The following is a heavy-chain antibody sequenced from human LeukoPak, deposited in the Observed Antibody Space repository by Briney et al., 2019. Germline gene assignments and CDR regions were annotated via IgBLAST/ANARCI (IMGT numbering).Heavy chain of an antibody. J-gene: IGHJ4*02. CDR3: TTRGGSFSIFDY. Sequence: WIRQPPGKGLEWVGRIKSKTDGGTTDYAAPVKGRFTISRDDSKNTLYLQMNSLKTEDTAVYYCTTRGGSFSIFDYWGQGTLVTVSS. CDR2: IKSKTDGGTT. V-gene: IGHV3-15*01. D-gene: IGHD1-26*01.